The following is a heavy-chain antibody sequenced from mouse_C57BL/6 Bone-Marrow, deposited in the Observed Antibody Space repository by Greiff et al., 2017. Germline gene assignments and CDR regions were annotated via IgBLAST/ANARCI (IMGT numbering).Heavy chain of an antibody. CDR2: IDPNSGGT. Sequence: QVQLQQPGAELVKPGASVKLSCKASGYTFTSYWMHWVKQRPGRGLEWIGRIDPNSGGTKYNEKFKSKATLTVDKPSSTAYMQLSSLTSEDSAVYDCARPPDRSGRDYYAMDYWGQGTSVTVAS. CDR1: GYTFTSYW. CDR3: ARPPDRSGRDYYAMDY. J-gene: IGHJ4*01. D-gene: IGHD3-2*02. V-gene: IGHV1-72*01.